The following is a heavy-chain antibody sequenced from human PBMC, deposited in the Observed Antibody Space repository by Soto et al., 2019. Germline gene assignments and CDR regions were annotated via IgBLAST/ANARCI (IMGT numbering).Heavy chain of an antibody. CDR1: GFPVSSYW. Sequence: GALRLSGSASGFPVSSYWIHWVRQAPGRGLVWVSRINTDATRTSYADSVKGRFTVSSDNDKDTVYLQMSSLRAEDTAVYYSARDRASSSYAHYGMDVWGQGTKVTVSS. CDR3: ARDRASSSYAHYGMDV. J-gene: IGHJ6*02. D-gene: IGHD6-13*01. V-gene: IGHV3-74*01. CDR2: INTDATRT.